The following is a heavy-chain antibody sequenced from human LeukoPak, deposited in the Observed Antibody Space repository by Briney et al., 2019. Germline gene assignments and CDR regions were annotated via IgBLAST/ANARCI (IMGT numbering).Heavy chain of an antibody. V-gene: IGHV3-23*01. CDR3: TGSYYYEYFQH. CDR2: IGGNGGST. J-gene: IGHJ1*01. CDR1: GLTFSSYA. Sequence: PGGSLRLSCAASGLTFSSYAMTWVRQAPGKGLEWVSVIGGNGGSTNYAASVRGRFTISRNNSKSTLYLQMNSLRAEDTALYYCTGSYYYEYFQHWGQGTLVTVSS. D-gene: IGHD3-22*01.